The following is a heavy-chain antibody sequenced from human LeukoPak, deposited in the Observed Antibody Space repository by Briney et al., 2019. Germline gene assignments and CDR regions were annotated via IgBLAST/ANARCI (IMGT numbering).Heavy chain of an antibody. CDR1: GGSISSSSYY. Sequence: SETLSLTCTASGGSISSSSYYWGWIRQPPGKGLEWIGSIYYSGSTYYNPSLKSRVTISVDTSKNQFSLKLSSVTAADTAVYYCARGSTGTTSLFDYWGQGTLVTVSS. CDR3: ARGSTGTTSLFDY. J-gene: IGHJ4*02. V-gene: IGHV4-39*07. D-gene: IGHD1-7*01. CDR2: IYYSGST.